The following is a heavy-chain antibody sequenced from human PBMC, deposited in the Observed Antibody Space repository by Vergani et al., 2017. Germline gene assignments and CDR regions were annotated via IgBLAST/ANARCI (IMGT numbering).Heavy chain of an antibody. CDR1: GGSISSSSYY. V-gene: IGHV4-39*01. D-gene: IGHD4-17*01. CDR2: IYYSGST. J-gene: IGHJ6*03. Sequence: QLQLQESGPGLVKPSETLSLTCTVSGGSISSSSYYWGWIRQPPGKGLEWIGSIYYSGSTYYNPSLKSRVTISVDTSKNQFSLTLSSVTAADTAVYYCARQGTTVSRSVDYYYYMDVWGKGTTVTVSS. CDR3: ARQGTTVSRSVDYYYYMDV.